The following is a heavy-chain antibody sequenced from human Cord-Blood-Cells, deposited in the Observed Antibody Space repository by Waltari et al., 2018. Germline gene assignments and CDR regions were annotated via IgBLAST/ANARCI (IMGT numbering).Heavy chain of an antibody. D-gene: IGHD6-6*01. J-gene: IGHJ3*02. CDR2: INPNSGGT. V-gene: IGHV1-2*02. Sequence: MHWVRQAPGQGLEWMGWINPNSGGTNYAQKFQGRVTMTRDTSISTAYMELSRLRSDDTAVYYCARASLAARDAFDIWGQGTMVTVSS. CDR3: ARASLAARDAFDI.